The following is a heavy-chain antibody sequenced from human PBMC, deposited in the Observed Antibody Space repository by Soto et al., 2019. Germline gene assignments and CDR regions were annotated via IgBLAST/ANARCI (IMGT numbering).Heavy chain of an antibody. D-gene: IGHD7-27*01. V-gene: IGHV3-7*04. CDR3: ATDLNWEQY. CDR1: GFTFGTYL. J-gene: IGHJ4*02. Sequence: EVQLVESGGGLVQPGGSLRLSCAASGFTFGTYLMTWVRQAPGKGLECVGNIKPDGSERYYVDSVKGRFTISRDNAKNSLYLHMNSLRAEDTAVYYCATDLNWEQYWGQGTLVTVSS. CDR2: IKPDGSER.